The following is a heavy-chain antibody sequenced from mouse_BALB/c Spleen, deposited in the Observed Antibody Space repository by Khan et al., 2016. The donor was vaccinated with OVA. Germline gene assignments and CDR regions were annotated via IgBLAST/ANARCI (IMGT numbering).Heavy chain of an antibody. Sequence: EVQLQESGPGLVKPSQSLSLTCTVTGYSITSDYAWNWIRQFPGNKLEWMGYISYSGRTSYNPSLKSRISITRDTSKNQFFLQLNSVTTEDTAPYYCARSVAITTVVATDFDYWGKGTTLTVSS. V-gene: IGHV3-2*02. D-gene: IGHD1-1*01. CDR1: GYSITSDYA. J-gene: IGHJ2*01. CDR3: ARSVAITTVVATDFDY. CDR2: ISYSGRT.